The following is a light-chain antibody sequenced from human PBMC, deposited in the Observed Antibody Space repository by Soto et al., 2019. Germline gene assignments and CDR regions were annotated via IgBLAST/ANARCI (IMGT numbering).Light chain of an antibody. V-gene: IGLV2-14*01. CDR3: SSYTSASTLLYL. Sequence: QSALTQPASVSGSPGQSITISCTGTSCDVGGYNYVSWYQQHPGIAPKLLIYGVTNRPSGVSPRFSGSKSGNTASLTISGLQAEDEADYHCSSYTSASTLLYLFGTGTKVTVL. CDR1: SCDVGGYNY. J-gene: IGLJ1*01. CDR2: GVT.